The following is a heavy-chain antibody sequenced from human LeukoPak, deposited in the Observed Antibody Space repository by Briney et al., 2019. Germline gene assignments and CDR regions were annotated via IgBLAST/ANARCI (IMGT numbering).Heavy chain of an antibody. CDR2: IFSTGNT. V-gene: IGHV4-59*08. D-gene: IGHD4-17*01. Sequence: PSETLCLTCTVSGGSINSYFWSWIRQPPGKGLEWIAYIFSTGNTNYHPSLKSRVTISVDTSKNQFYLRLSSVTAADTAVYYCARHALHSTVNVDFWGQGTLVTVSS. CDR1: GGSINSYF. CDR3: ARHALHSTVNVDF. J-gene: IGHJ4*02.